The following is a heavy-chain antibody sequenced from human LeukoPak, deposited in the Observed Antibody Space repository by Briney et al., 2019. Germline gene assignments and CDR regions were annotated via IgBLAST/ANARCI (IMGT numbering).Heavy chain of an antibody. V-gene: IGHV3-9*01. CDR3: ARRTGAGAFDI. J-gene: IGHJ3*02. CDR2: ISWNSDII. D-gene: IGHD3/OR15-3a*01. Sequence: PGGSLRLSCAASEFTFDDYAMHWVRQPPGKGLEWVSSISWNSDIIVYADSVKGRFTISRDNAKNSLYLQMDSLRAEDTALYYCARRTGAGAFDIWGQGTMVTVSS. CDR1: EFTFDDYA.